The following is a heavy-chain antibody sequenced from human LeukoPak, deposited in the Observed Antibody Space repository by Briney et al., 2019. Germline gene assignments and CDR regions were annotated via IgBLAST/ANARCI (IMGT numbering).Heavy chain of an antibody. CDR3: TRDLVGWGRGYFPRLFDY. V-gene: IGHV3-49*04. CDR2: IRSKAYGGTT. D-gene: IGHD3-22*01. Sequence: PGRSLRLACTAAGFTFADYAMSWVRQAPGKWLEWVGFIRSKAYGGTTEYGASVKGRFTISRDDSKSIAYLQMNSLKTEDTAVYYCTRDLVGWGRGYFPRLFDYWGQGTLVTVSS. CDR1: GFTFADYA. J-gene: IGHJ4*02.